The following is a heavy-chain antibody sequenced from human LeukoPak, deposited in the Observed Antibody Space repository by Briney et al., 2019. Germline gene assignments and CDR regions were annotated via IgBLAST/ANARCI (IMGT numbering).Heavy chain of an antibody. V-gene: IGHV4-34*01. J-gene: IGHJ6*02. Sequence: KPSETLSLTCAVYGGSFSGYYWSWIRQPPGKGLEWIGEINHSGSTNYNPSLKSRVTISVDTSKNQFSLKLSSVTAADTAVYYCARATPPGIVAADGMDVWGQGTTVTVSS. CDR2: INHSGST. D-gene: IGHD6-13*01. CDR3: ARATPPGIVAADGMDV. CDR1: GGSFSGYY.